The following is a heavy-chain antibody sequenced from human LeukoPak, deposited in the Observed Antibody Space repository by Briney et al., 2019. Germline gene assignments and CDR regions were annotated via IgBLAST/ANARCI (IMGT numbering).Heavy chain of an antibody. D-gene: IGHD6-19*01. Sequence: GGSLRLSCAASGFTFSSYEMNWVRQAPGKGQEWVSSISSSSSYIYYADSVKGRFTISRDNAKNSLYLQMNSLRAEDTAVYYCARGPQWLVRGYDYWGQGTLVTVSS. CDR1: GFTFSSYE. CDR3: ARGPQWLVRGYDY. CDR2: ISSSSSYI. J-gene: IGHJ4*02. V-gene: IGHV3-21*01.